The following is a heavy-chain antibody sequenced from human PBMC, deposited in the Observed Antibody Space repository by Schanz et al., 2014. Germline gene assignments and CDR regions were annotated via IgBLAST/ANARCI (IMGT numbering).Heavy chain of an antibody. Sequence: QVQLQESGPGLVKPSGTLSLTCVVSGGSISSGVWWTWARQSPGKGLEWIGEIFHSGTTNYNPSLESRVTISVDKSKNQFSLILSSMTAADTAVYYCTRSTLWSYDVWGRGTMVTVSS. CDR2: IFHSGTT. D-gene: IGHD2-21*01. J-gene: IGHJ3*01. CDR1: GGSISSGVW. CDR3: TRSTLWSYDV. V-gene: IGHV4-4*02.